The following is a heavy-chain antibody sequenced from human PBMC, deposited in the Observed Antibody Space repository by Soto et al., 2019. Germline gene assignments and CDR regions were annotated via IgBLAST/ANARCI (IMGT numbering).Heavy chain of an antibody. Sequence: PSETLSLTCTVSGGSISSSIYYWGWIRQPPGKGLEWIGSIYYSGSTYYNPSLKSRVTISVDTSKNQFSLKLSSVTAADTAVYYCARRSKGRYYYDSSGYYWGQGTLVTVSS. CDR3: ARRSKGRYYYDSSGYY. V-gene: IGHV4-39*01. J-gene: IGHJ4*02. CDR2: IYYSGST. CDR1: GGSISSSIYY. D-gene: IGHD3-22*01.